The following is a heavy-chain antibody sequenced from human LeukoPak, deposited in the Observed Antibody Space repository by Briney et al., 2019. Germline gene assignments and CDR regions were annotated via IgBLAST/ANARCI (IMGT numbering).Heavy chain of an antibody. CDR2: ISTSSSNI. CDR3: ARGSYSSNWYADY. V-gene: IGHV3-21*01. J-gene: IGHJ4*02. Sequence: GGSLCLSCAASGFTFSSYSMNWVRQAPGKGLEWVSSISTSSSNIYYADSMKGRFTISRDNAKNSLYLQMNSLRAEDTAVYYCARGSYSSNWYADYWGQGTPVTVSS. D-gene: IGHD6-13*01. CDR1: GFTFSSYS.